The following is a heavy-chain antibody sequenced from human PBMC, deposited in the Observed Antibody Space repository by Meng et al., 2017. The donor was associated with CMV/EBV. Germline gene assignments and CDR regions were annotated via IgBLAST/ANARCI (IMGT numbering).Heavy chain of an antibody. CDR1: GAYF. V-gene: IGHV4-30-4*08. J-gene: IGHJ5*02. CDR3: ARVVRDDFWSGYYRGGWFDP. CDR2: IYYSGTT. D-gene: IGHD3-3*01. Sequence: GAYFWSWIPQPPGQGLAWIGYIYYSGTTYYNPSLKSRVTISVDTSKNQFSLKLSSVTAADTAVYYCARVVRDDFWSGYYRGGWFDPWGQGTLVTVSS.